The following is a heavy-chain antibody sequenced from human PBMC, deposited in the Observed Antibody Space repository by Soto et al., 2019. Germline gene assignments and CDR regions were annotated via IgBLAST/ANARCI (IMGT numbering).Heavy chain of an antibody. CDR3: ARVGSGSYYEDYYYYGMDV. CDR2: IIPIFGTA. D-gene: IGHD1-26*01. CDR1: GGTLSMYA. V-gene: IGHV1-69*06. Sequence: SVKVSCKASGGTLSMYAISCVGQAPLQWRDWMGGIIPIFGTANYAQKFQGRVTITADKSTSTAYMELSSLRSEDTAVYYCARVGSGSYYEDYYYYGMDVWGQGTTVTVSS. J-gene: IGHJ6*02.